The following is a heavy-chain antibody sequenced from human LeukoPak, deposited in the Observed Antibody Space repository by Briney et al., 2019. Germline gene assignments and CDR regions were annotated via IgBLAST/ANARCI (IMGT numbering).Heavy chain of an antibody. J-gene: IGHJ4*02. D-gene: IGHD2-21*02. CDR2: ISGGGDIT. Sequence: GSPRLSCAASGFNLGNHSQRWVRQAAGKGLEWVSAISGGGDITYYADSVKGRFTISRDNSKDTLFLQMHSLRPGDTAVYYCVREDTPATANYWGQGTLVTVSS. CDR1: GFNLGNHS. V-gene: IGHV3-23*01. CDR3: VREDTPATANY.